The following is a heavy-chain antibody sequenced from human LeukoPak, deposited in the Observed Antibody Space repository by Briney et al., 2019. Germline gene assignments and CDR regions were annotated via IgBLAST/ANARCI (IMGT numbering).Heavy chain of an antibody. CDR2: ISSSSSTI. V-gene: IGHV3-48*02. CDR1: GFTFSRYS. CDR3: ARDQGSGWDRAIGY. J-gene: IGHJ4*02. Sequence: PGGSLRLSCAASGFTFSRYSMNWVRQAPGKGLVRVSYISSSSSTIYYADSVRGRFTISRDNAKNSLYLQMNSLRDEDTAVYYCARDQGSGWDRAIGYWGQGTLVTVSS. D-gene: IGHD6-19*01.